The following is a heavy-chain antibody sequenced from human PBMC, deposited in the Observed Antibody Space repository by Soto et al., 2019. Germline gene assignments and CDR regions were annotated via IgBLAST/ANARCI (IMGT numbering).Heavy chain of an antibody. V-gene: IGHV4-39*01. CDR1: GVTMSYGGYS. D-gene: IGHD6-19*01. Sequence: SETLSLTCSVSGVTMSYGGYSWSWIRQPPGKGLEWIGRIYYTGTTYYNPSLKSRVTISVDTSKNQFSLKLSSVTAADTAVYYCARHSFYSSAWSGFAYWGQGTLVTVSS. J-gene: IGHJ4*02. CDR2: IYYTGTT. CDR3: ARHSFYSSAWSGFAY.